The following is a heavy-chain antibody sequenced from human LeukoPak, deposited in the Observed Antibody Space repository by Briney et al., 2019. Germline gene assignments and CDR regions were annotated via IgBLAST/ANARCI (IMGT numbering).Heavy chain of an antibody. CDR2: IYYSGST. CDR1: GGSISSSSYY. Sequence: SETLSLTCTVSGGSISSSSYYWGWIRQPPGKGLEWIGSIYYSGSTYYNPSLKSRVTISVDTSKNQFSLKLSSVTAADTAVYYCARGYCSGGSCYSRGPWYFDLWGRGTLVTVSS. J-gene: IGHJ2*01. V-gene: IGHV4-39*07. CDR3: ARGYCSGGSCYSRGPWYFDL. D-gene: IGHD2-15*01.